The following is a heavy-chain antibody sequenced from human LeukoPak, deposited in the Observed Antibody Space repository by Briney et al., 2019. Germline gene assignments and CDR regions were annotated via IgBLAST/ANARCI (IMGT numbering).Heavy chain of an antibody. V-gene: IGHV4-61*02. CDR2: IYTSGST. J-gene: IGHJ3*02. Sequence: SETLSLTCTVSGGSISSGSYYWSWIRQPAGKGLEWIGRIYTSGSTNYNPSLKSRVTISVDTSKDQFSLKLSSVTAADTAVYYCARDMITFGGVIVLGAFDIWGQGTMVTVSS. CDR1: GGSISSGSYY. D-gene: IGHD3-16*02. CDR3: ARDMITFGGVIVLGAFDI.